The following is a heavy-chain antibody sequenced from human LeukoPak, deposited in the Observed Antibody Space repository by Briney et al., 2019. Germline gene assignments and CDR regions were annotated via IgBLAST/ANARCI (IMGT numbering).Heavy chain of an antibody. V-gene: IGHV3-48*01. J-gene: IGHJ5*02. CDR3: AIVEAGVGYDYIPT. CDR1: GFTFSSYS. Sequence: QTGGSLRLSCAASGFTFSSYSMNWVRQAPGKGLEWVSYISSSSSTIYYADSVKGRFTISRDNAKNSLYLQMNSLRAEDTAVYYCAIVEAGVGYDYIPTWGQGTLVTVSS. D-gene: IGHD4-11*01. CDR2: ISSSSSTI.